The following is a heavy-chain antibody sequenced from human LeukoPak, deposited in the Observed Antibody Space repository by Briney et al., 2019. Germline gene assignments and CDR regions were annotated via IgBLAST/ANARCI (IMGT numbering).Heavy chain of an antibody. CDR3: ARELSGYDILTGLIHYYYYYYMDV. J-gene: IGHJ6*03. CDR1: GGSISSSNYY. CDR2: IYYSGST. Sequence: SETLSLTCTVSGGSISSSNYYWGWIRQPPGKGLEWIGSIYYSGSTYNNPSLKSRVTISVDTSKNQFSLKLSSVTAADTAVYYCARELSGYDILTGLIHYYYYYYMDVWGKGTTVTVSS. D-gene: IGHD3-9*01. V-gene: IGHV4-39*07.